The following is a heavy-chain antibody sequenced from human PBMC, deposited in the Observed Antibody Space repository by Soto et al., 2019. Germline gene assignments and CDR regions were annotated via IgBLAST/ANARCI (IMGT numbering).Heavy chain of an antibody. CDR1: GFTFSSYA. CDR2: ISGSGGST. V-gene: IGHV3-23*01. J-gene: IGHJ6*02. D-gene: IGHD3-3*01. CDR3: AKDPGFWSDLTTVYYYGMDV. Sequence: GGSLSLSCAASGFTFSSYAMSWVRQAPGKGLEWVSAISGSGGSTYYADSVKGRFTISRDNSKNTLYLQMNSLRAEDTAVYYCAKDPGFWSDLTTVYYYGMDVWGQGTTVTVSS.